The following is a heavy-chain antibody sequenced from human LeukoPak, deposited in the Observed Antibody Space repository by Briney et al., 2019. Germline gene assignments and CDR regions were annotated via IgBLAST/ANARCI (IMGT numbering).Heavy chain of an antibody. CDR1: GYTFTSYY. CDR2: MNPNSGNT. Sequence: ASVKVSCKASGYTFTSYYMHWVRQAPGRGLEWMGWMNPNSGNTGYAQKFQGRVTMTRNTSITTAYMELSSLRSEDTAVYYCARAYRSLYYYYYYMDVWGKGTTVTISS. J-gene: IGHJ6*03. D-gene: IGHD6-13*01. V-gene: IGHV1-8*02. CDR3: ARAYRSLYYYYYYMDV.